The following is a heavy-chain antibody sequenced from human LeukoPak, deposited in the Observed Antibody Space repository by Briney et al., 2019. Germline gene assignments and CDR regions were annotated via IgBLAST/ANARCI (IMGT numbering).Heavy chain of an antibody. J-gene: IGHJ4*02. CDR1: GGSFSGYY. CDR3: ARGVSH. CDR2: INHSGST. V-gene: IGHV4-34*01. Sequence: SETLSLTCAVCGGSFSGYYWSWIRQPPGKGLEWIGEINHSGSTNYNPSLKSRVTISVDTSKNQFSLKLSSVTAADTAVYYCARGVSHWGQGTLVTVSS.